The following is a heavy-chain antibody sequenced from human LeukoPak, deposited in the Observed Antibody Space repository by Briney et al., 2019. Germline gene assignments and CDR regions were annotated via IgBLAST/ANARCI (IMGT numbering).Heavy chain of an antibody. D-gene: IGHD6-19*01. CDR1: GYTFTGYY. CDR3: ARSIAVAGLPHYYYYMDV. CDR2: INPNSGGT. J-gene: IGHJ6*03. V-gene: IGHV1-2*02. Sequence: WASVKVSCKASGYTFTGYYMHWVRQAPGQGLEWMGWINPNSGGTNYAQKFQGRVTMTRDTSISTAYMELSRLRSDDTAVYYCARSIAVAGLPHYYYYMDVWGKGTTVTVSS.